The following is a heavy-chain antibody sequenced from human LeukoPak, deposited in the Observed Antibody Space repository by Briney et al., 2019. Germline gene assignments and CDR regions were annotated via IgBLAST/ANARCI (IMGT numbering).Heavy chain of an antibody. Sequence: ASVKVSCKASGYTFTSYYMHWVRQAPGQGLEWMGIINPRGGSTSYAQKFQGRVTMTRDTSTSTVYMELSSLRSEDTAVYYCARDVVAAAGTKNWFDPWGQGTLVAVSS. CDR2: INPRGGST. J-gene: IGHJ5*02. D-gene: IGHD6-13*01. CDR1: GYTFTSYY. CDR3: ARDVVAAAGTKNWFDP. V-gene: IGHV1-46*01.